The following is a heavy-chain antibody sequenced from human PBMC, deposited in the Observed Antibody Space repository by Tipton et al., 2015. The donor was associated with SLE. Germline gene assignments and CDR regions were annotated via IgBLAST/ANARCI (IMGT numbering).Heavy chain of an antibody. CDR3: ARERWDTLD. J-gene: IGHJ6*02. CDR2: ITSGGDT. V-gene: IGHV3-66*02. D-gene: IGHD1-1*01. Sequence: GSLRLSCVASEFTVSTYSMYWVRQAPAKGLEWVSTITSGGDTVYGDSVKGRFIVSRDISMNTMYLQMNSLRTEDTAVYYCARERWDTLDWGQGTTVTVSS. CDR1: EFTVSTYS.